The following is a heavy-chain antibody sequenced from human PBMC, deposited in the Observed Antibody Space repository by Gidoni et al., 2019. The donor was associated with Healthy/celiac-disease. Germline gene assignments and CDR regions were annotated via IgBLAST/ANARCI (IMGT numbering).Heavy chain of an antibody. CDR2: ISYDGSNK. V-gene: IGHV3-30*18. J-gene: IGHJ6*02. D-gene: IGHD3-9*01. CDR3: AKANLYFDWLGSGMDV. Sequence: QVQLVESGGGVVQPGRSLRLSCAASGFTFSSYGMHWVRQAPGTGLEWVAVISYDGSNKYYSDSVKGRFIISRDNSKNTLYLQMNSLRAEDTAVYYCAKANLYFDWLGSGMDVWGQGTTVTVSS. CDR1: GFTFSSYG.